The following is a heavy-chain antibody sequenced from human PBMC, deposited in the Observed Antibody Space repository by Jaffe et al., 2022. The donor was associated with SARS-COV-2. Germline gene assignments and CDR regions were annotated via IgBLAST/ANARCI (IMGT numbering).Heavy chain of an antibody. Sequence: EVQLVESGGGLVQPGGSLRLSCAASGFTFSSYWMHWVRQAPGKGLVWVSRIDSDGSSTTYADSVKGRFTISRDNAKNTLYLQINSLRAEDTAVYYCARGGRGYCSGGGCYPHDYWGQGTLVTVSS. CDR3: ARGGRGYCSGGGCYPHDY. V-gene: IGHV3-74*01. J-gene: IGHJ4*02. CDR2: IDSDGSST. D-gene: IGHD2-15*01. CDR1: GFTFSSYW.